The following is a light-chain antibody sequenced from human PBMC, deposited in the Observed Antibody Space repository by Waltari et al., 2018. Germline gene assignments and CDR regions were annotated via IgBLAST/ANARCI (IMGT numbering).Light chain of an antibody. V-gene: IGKV3-15*01. CDR1: QSVSSN. Sequence: EIVMTQYPATLSVSPGDRATLSCRARQSVSSNLAGSQPKPGQAPRLLIYGASTSVSVIPARFSGSGSGTEFTLTISSMQSEDFAVYYCQQYNNWLALTFGGGTKVEIK. CDR2: GAS. CDR3: QQYNNWLALT. J-gene: IGKJ4*01.